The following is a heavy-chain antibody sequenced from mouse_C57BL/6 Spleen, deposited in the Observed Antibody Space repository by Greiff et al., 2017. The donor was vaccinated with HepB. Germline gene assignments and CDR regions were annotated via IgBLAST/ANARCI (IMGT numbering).Heavy chain of an antibody. CDR2: IYPSDSET. Sequence: VQLQQPGAELVRPGSSVKLSCKASGYTFTSYWMDWVKQRPGQGLEWIGNIYPSDSETHYNQKFKDKATLTVDKSSSTAYMQLSSLTSEDSAVYYCARSTTVVATIWYFDVWGTVTTVTVSS. CDR1: GYTFTSYW. V-gene: IGHV1-61*01. CDR3: ARSTTVVATIWYFDV. J-gene: IGHJ1*03. D-gene: IGHD1-1*01.